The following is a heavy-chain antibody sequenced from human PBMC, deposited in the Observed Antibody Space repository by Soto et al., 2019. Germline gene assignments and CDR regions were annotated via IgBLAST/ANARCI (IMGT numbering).Heavy chain of an antibody. Sequence: SETLSLTCAVYGGSFSGYYWSWIRQPPGKGLEWIGEINHSGSTNYNPSLKSRVTISVDTSKNQFSLKLSSVTAADTAVYYCATDSSRGSVYYYYGMDVWGQGTTVTVSS. CDR2: INHSGST. CDR3: ATDSSRGSVYYYYGMDV. J-gene: IGHJ6*02. V-gene: IGHV4-34*01. CDR1: GGSFSGYY. D-gene: IGHD6-13*01.